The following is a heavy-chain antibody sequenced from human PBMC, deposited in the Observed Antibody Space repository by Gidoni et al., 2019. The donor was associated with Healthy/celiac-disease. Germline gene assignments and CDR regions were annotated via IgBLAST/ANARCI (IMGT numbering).Heavy chain of an antibody. J-gene: IGHJ6*02. Sequence: EVQLVESGGGLVQPGGSLSLSCAASGFTFSSYEMNWVRQAPGKGLVWVSYISSSGSTIYYADSVKGRFTISRDNAKNSLYLQMNSLRAEDTAVYYCARRGITMVQGVIIRFMDVWGQGTTVTVSS. CDR2: ISSSGSTI. D-gene: IGHD3-10*01. CDR1: GFTFSSYE. V-gene: IGHV3-48*03. CDR3: ARRGITMVQGVIIRFMDV.